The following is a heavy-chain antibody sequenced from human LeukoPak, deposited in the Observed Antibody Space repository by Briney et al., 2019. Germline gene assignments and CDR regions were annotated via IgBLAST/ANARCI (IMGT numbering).Heavy chain of an antibody. CDR1: GFTFSSYS. D-gene: IGHD5-12*01. J-gene: IGHJ6*02. CDR2: ISSSSSYI. V-gene: IGHV3-21*01. Sequence: PGGSLRLSCAASGFTFSSYSMTWVRQAPGKGLEWVSSISSSSSYIYYADSVKGRFTISRDNAKNSLYLQMNSLRAEDTAVYYCARDRGYDSYYYYGMDVWGQGTTVTVSS. CDR3: ARDRGYDSYYYYGMDV.